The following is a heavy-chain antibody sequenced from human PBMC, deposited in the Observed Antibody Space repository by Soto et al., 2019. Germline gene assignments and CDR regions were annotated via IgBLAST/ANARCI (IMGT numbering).Heavy chain of an antibody. CDR2: ISSSSSYI. V-gene: IGHV3-21*01. D-gene: IGHD3-22*01. Sequence: EVQLVESGGGLVKPGGSLRLSCAASGFTFSSYSMNWVRQAPGKGLEWVSSISSSSSYIYYADSVKGRFTITRDNAKNSLYLQMNSLRAEYTAVYYCARAITYYDIPSGGMDVWGQGTTVTVSS. J-gene: IGHJ6*02. CDR1: GFTFSSYS. CDR3: ARAITYYDIPSGGMDV.